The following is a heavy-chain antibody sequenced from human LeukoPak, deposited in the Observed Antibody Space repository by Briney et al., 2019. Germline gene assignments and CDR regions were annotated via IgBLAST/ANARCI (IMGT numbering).Heavy chain of an antibody. CDR2: FDPEDGET. D-gene: IGHD6-19*01. CDR1: GYTLTELS. CDR3: ARVNPWQWLVDEGDFDY. J-gene: IGHJ4*02. Sequence: ASVKVSCRVSGYTLTELSMHWVRQAPGKGLEWMGGFDPEDGETIYAQKFQGRVTMTEDTSTDTAYMELSSLRSEDTAVYYCARVNPWQWLVDEGDFDYWGQGTLVTVSS. V-gene: IGHV1-24*01.